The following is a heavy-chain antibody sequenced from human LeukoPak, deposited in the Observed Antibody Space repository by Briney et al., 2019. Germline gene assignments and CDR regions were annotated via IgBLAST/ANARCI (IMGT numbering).Heavy chain of an antibody. J-gene: IGHJ4*02. V-gene: IGHV1-2*04. D-gene: IGHD4-23*01. CDR2: INPNSGGT. CDR1: GYTFTGYY. Sequence: ASVKVSCKASGYTFTGYYMHWVRQAPGRGLKWMGWINPNSGGTNYAQKFQGWVTMTRDTSISTAYMELSRLRSDDTAVYYCARADYGGNNPFDYWGQGTLVTVSS. CDR3: ARADYGGNNPFDY.